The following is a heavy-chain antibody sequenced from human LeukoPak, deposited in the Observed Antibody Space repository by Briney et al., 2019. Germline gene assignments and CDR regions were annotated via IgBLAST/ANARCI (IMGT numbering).Heavy chain of an antibody. Sequence: PSETLSLTCTVSGDSNSNSYYYWGWIRQPPGKGLEWIGSVHYSGNTYYNPSLKSRVTMSVDTSKNQFSLNLASVTVADTAVYFCAREDVSKTDEAFMIWGQGTMVTVS. CDR3: AREDVSKTDEAFMI. D-gene: IGHD2-2*01. CDR2: VHYSGNT. CDR1: GDSNSNSYYY. V-gene: IGHV4-39*02. J-gene: IGHJ3*02.